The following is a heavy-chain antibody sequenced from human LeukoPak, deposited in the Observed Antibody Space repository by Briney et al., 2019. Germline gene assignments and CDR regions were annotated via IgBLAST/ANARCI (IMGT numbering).Heavy chain of an antibody. CDR3: ARVGTVVAATGAFDI. Sequence: PGGSLRLSCAASGFTVSSNYMSWVRQAPGKGLEWVSVIYSGGSTYYADSVKGRFTISRDNSKNTLYLQMNSLRAEDTAVYYCARVGTVVAATGAFDIWGQRTMVTVSS. CDR2: IYSGGST. V-gene: IGHV3-53*01. D-gene: IGHD2-15*01. CDR1: GFTVSSNY. J-gene: IGHJ3*02.